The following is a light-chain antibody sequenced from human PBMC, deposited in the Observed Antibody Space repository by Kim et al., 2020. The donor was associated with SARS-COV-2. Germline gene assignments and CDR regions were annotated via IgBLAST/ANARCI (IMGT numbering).Light chain of an antibody. J-gene: IGLJ3*02. CDR3: SSYTSSIYWV. CDR1: SSDVGGYTY. CDR2: DVS. Sequence: GQSLTISCTGTSSDVGGYTYVSWYQQHPGKAPKLMIYDVSERPSGVSIRFSGSKSGNTASLTISGLQAEDEADYYCSSYTSSIYWVFGGGTQLTVL. V-gene: IGLV2-14*04.